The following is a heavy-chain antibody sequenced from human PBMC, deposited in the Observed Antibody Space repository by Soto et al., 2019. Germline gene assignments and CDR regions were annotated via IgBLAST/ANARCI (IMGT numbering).Heavy chain of an antibody. J-gene: IGHJ4*02. V-gene: IGHV3-15*01. D-gene: IGHD3-10*01. CDR3: TTDRLPQFGELFPTPDY. Sequence: EVQLVESGGGLVKPGGSLRLSCAASGFTFSNAWMSWVRQAPGKGLEWVGRIKSKTDGGTTDYAAPVKGRFTISRDDSKNTLYLQMNSLKAEDTAVYYCTTDRLPQFGELFPTPDYWGQGNLVTVSS. CDR1: GFTFSNAW. CDR2: IKSKTDGGTT.